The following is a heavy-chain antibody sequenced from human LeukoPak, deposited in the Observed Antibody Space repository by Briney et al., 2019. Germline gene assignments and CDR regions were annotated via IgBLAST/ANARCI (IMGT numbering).Heavy chain of an antibody. J-gene: IGHJ3*02. CDR2: ISGSGGST. CDR1: GFTFSSYG. V-gene: IGHV3-23*01. Sequence: PGGSLRLSCAASGFTFSSYGMSWVRQAPGKGLEWVSAISGSGGSTYYADSVEGRFTISRDNSKNTLYLQMNSLRAEDTAVYYCAKDRTPILLWFGEYGDAFDIWGQGTMVTVSS. D-gene: IGHD3-10*01. CDR3: AKDRTPILLWFGEYGDAFDI.